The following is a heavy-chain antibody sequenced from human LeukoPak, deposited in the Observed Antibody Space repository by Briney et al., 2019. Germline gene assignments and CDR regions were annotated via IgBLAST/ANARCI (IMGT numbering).Heavy chain of an antibody. CDR2: ISGSGGST. V-gene: IGHV3-23*01. J-gene: IGHJ4*02. Sequence: GGSLRLSCAASGFTFSSYAMSWVRQAPGKGLEWVSAISGSGGSTYYADSVKGRFTISRDNSKNTLYLQTNSLRAEDTAVYYCAKGQEWEHHFDYWGQGTLVTVSS. D-gene: IGHD1-26*01. CDR3: AKGQEWEHHFDY. CDR1: GFTFSSYA.